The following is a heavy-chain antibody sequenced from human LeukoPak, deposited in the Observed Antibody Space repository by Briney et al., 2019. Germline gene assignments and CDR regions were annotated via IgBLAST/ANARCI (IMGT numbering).Heavy chain of an antibody. CDR1: GFTFISYG. D-gene: IGHD1-1*01. V-gene: IGHV3-30*02. Sequence: GGSLRLSCAASGFTFISYGMHWVRQAPGKGLEWVAFIRYDGSNKYYADSVKGRFTISRDNSKNTLYLQMNSLRAEDTAVYYCAKGAYNWNDLDYWGQGTLVTVSS. J-gene: IGHJ4*02. CDR2: IRYDGSNK. CDR3: AKGAYNWNDLDY.